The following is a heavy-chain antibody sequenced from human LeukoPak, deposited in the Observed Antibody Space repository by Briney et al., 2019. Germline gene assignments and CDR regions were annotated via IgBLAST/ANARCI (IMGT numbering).Heavy chain of an antibody. J-gene: IGHJ4*02. Sequence: GGSLRLSCAASGFTFEDFAMHWVRQAPGKGLEWVSSISWDSASIGYADSVKGRFIISRDNAKKSLFLQMNTLRREDTALYYRTTGDGTKFEFWGQGTLVTVSS. CDR2: ISWDSASI. CDR3: TTGDGTKFEF. D-gene: IGHD1-1*01. V-gene: IGHV3-9*01. CDR1: GFTFEDFA.